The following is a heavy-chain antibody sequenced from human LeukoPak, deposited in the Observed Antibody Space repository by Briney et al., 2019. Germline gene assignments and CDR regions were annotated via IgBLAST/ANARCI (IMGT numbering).Heavy chain of an antibody. Sequence: GGSLRLSCAATGSTFSNYWMSWFRQAPGKGLEWVANIKYDGREKQYVDSVKGRFTISRDNAKNTLYLQMNSLRAEDTAVYYCARARGYNFLDYWGQGTLVTVSS. V-gene: IGHV3-7*01. D-gene: IGHD5-24*01. CDR3: ARARGYNFLDY. CDR2: IKYDGREK. CDR1: GSTFSNYW. J-gene: IGHJ4*02.